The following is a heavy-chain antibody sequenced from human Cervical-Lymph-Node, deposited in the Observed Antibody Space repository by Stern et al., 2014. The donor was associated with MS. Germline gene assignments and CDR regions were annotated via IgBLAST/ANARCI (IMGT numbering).Heavy chain of an antibody. J-gene: IGHJ6*02. CDR1: GFTFSSYS. Sequence: EDQLVESGGGLVKPGGSLRLSCAASGFTFSSYSMNWVRQAPGKGLAWVSSISSSSSYIYYADSVKGRFTISRDNAKNSLYLQMNSLRAEDTAVYYCARDIPGYYYGMDVWGQGTTVTVSS. V-gene: IGHV3-21*01. CDR3: ARDIPGYYYGMDV. CDR2: ISSSSSYI. D-gene: IGHD1-14*01.